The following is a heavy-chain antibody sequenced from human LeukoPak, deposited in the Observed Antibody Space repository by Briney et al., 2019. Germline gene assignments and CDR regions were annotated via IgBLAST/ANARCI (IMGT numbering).Heavy chain of an antibody. CDR3: ASDHLPAANNGWFDP. V-gene: IGHV4-59*12. CDR2: IYYSGST. Sequence: PSETLSLTCTVSGGSISSYYWSWIRQPPGKGLEWIGYIYYSGSTNYNPSLKSRVTISVDTSKNQFSLKLSSVTAADTAVYYCASDHLPAANNGWFDPWGQGTLVTVSS. J-gene: IGHJ5*02. D-gene: IGHD2-2*01. CDR1: GGSISSYY.